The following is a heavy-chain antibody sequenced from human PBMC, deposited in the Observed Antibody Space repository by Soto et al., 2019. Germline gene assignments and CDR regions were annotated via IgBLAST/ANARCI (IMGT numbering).Heavy chain of an antibody. D-gene: IGHD1-26*01. CDR3: ARSPQPTRGIHWYFDV. CDR2: ISYDGINK. CDR1: GFTFNTYG. Sequence: QVQLVESGGGVVQPGRSLGLSCAASGFTFNTYGMHWVRQAPGKGLEWVAAISYDGINKYYVDSVKGRFIISRDNSKNXLYVQMNSLRAEDTALYYCARSPQPTRGIHWYFDVWGRGILVTVSS. J-gene: IGHJ2*01. V-gene: IGHV3-30*03.